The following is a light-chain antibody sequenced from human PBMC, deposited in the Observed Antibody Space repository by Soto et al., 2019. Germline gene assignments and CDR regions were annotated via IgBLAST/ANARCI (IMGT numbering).Light chain of an antibody. CDR1: SSNIGSNY. CDR3: AAWDDSLSVPGYV. Sequence: QSVLTQPPSASGTPGQRVTISCPGSSSNIGSNYVYWYQQLPGTAPKLLIYSNNQRPTGVPDRFSGSKSGTSASLAISGLRSEDEADYYCAAWDDSLSVPGYVFGTGTKVT. V-gene: IGLV1-47*02. J-gene: IGLJ1*01. CDR2: SNN.